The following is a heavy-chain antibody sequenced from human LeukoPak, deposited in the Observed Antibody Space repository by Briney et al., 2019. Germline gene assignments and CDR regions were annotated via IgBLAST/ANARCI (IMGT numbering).Heavy chain of an antibody. Sequence: ASVKVSCKASGYTFTGYYMHWVRQAPGQGLEWMGWINPNSGGTNYAQKFKGRVTMTRDTSISTAYLELNTMTSDDAAVYYCTRGHGSYYHYMDVWGKGTTVTVSS. CDR1: GYTFTGYY. D-gene: IGHD3-10*01. J-gene: IGHJ6*03. CDR3: TRGHGSYYHYMDV. CDR2: INPNSGGT. V-gene: IGHV1-2*02.